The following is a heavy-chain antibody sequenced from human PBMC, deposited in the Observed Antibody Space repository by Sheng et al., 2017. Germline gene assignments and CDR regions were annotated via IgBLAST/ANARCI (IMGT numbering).Heavy chain of an antibody. CDR1: GFTFSSYA. Sequence: EVQLVESGEGLVQPGGSLRLSCAASGFTFSSYAMHWVRQAPGKGLEYVSAISSNGGSTYYADSVKGRFTISRDNSKNTLYLQMGSLRAEDMAVYYCARDNVDTAMVSFYYYYYGMDVWGQGTTVT. CDR2: ISSNGGST. D-gene: IGHD5-18*01. CDR3: ARDNVDTAMVSFYYYYYGMDV. V-gene: IGHV3-64*02. J-gene: IGHJ6*02.